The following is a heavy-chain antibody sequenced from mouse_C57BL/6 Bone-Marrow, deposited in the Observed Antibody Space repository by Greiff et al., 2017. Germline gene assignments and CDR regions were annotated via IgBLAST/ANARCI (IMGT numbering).Heavy chain of an antibody. CDR2: FYPGSGSI. Sequence: VQLQQSGAELVKPGASVKLSCKASGYIFTEYTIHWVKQRSGQGLEWIGWFYPGSGSIKYNERFKDKATLTADKSSNTVYMELSRLTSEDSAVYFCARHERYYDYEEYFDYWGQDATLTVSS. J-gene: IGHJ2*01. V-gene: IGHV1-62-2*01. CDR3: ARHERYYDYEEYFDY. D-gene: IGHD2-4*01. CDR1: GYIFTEYT.